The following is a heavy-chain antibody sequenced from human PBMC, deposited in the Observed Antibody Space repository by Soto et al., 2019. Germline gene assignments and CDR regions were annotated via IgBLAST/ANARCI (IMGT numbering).Heavy chain of an antibody. J-gene: IGHJ5*02. Sequence: QVQLQESGPGLVKPSETLSLTCTVSGGSISSYYWSWIRRPPGKGLEWIGYIYYRGSTNYNPSLNVRVAISVDTSTSQLSLTLSSVTPADTAVYFCARSAAAGTLAWFDPWGQGTLVTVSS. CDR1: GGSISSYY. CDR2: IYYRGST. CDR3: ARSAAAGTLAWFDP. D-gene: IGHD6-13*01. V-gene: IGHV4-59*01.